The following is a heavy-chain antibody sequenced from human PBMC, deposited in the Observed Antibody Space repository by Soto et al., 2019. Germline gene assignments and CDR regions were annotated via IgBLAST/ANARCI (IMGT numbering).Heavy chain of an antibody. Sequence: PGGSLRLSCAASGFTFSSYAMSWVRQAPGKGLEWVSAISGSGGSTYYADSVKGRFTISRDNSKNTLYLQMNSLRAEDTAVYYCAKDVVVVPAAMSRFDYWGQGTLVTVSS. D-gene: IGHD2-2*01. J-gene: IGHJ4*02. CDR1: GFTFSSYA. V-gene: IGHV3-23*01. CDR3: AKDVVVVPAAMSRFDY. CDR2: ISGSGGST.